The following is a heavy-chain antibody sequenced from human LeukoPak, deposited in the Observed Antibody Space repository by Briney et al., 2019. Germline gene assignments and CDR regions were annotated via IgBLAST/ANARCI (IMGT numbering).Heavy chain of an antibody. CDR1: GGSISSGGYY. CDR3: AARGGITIFGTPRFDY. V-gene: IGHV4-30-2*01. J-gene: IGHJ4*02. Sequence: SETLSLTCTVSGGSISSGGYYWSWIRQPPGKGLEWIGYIYHSGSTYYNPSLKSRVTISVDRSKNQFSLKLSSVTAADTAVYYCAARGGITIFGTPRFDYWGQGTLVTVSS. CDR2: IYHSGST. D-gene: IGHD3-3*01.